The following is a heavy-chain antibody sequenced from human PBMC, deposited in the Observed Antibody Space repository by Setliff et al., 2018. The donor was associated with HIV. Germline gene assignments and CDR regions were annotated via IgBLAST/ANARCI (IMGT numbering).Heavy chain of an antibody. CDR1: GFTFNNHA. CDR3: TAQGSVTNYNVWGGPFWYFDL. D-gene: IGHD3-3*01. CDR2: ISGSGDNI. Sequence: PGGSLRLSCAASGFTFNNHAMSWVRQAPGKGLEWVSAISGSGDNIYYADSVKGRFTFSRDNSKNTLYLQMNSLRAEDTAVYYCTAQGSVTNYNVWGGPFWYFDLWGRGTLVTVSS. V-gene: IGHV3-23*01. J-gene: IGHJ2*01.